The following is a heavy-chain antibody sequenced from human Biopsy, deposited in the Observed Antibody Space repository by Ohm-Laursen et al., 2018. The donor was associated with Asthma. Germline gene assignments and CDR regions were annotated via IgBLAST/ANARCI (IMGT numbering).Heavy chain of an antibody. D-gene: IGHD1-26*01. CDR2: ISAYNGNT. V-gene: IGHV1-18*04. CDR1: GYTFTSYG. J-gene: IGHJ4*02. CDR3: ARDGSVGAPSDY. Sequence: GSSVKVSCKASGYTFTSYGISWVRQAPGQGLEWMGWISAYNGNTNYAQKLQGRVTMTTGTSTSTAYVELRSLRSDDTAVYYCARDGSVGAPSDYWGQGTLVTVSS.